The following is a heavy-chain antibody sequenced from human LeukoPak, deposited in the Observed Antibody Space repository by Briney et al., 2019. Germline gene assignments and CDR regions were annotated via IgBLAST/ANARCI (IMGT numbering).Heavy chain of an antibody. Sequence: PSETLSLTCTVSGGSISSGGYYWSWIRQHPGKGLEWIGYIYYSGSTYHNPSLKSRVTISVDTSKNQFSLKLSSVTAADTAVYYCAGAGAAGDAFDIWGQGTMVTVSS. J-gene: IGHJ3*02. D-gene: IGHD6-13*01. CDR2: IYYSGST. V-gene: IGHV4-31*03. CDR3: AGAGAAGDAFDI. CDR1: GGSISSGGYY.